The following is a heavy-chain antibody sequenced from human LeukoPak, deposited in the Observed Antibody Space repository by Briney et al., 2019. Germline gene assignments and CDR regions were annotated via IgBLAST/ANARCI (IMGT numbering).Heavy chain of an antibody. V-gene: IGHV4-39*01. Sequence: SETLSLTCTVSGGSISSSSYYWGWIRQPPGKGLEWIGSIYYSGSTYYNPSLKSRVTISVDTSKNQFSLKLSSVTAADTAVYYCARGYWGAYDYWGQGTLVTVSS. CDR3: ARGYWGAYDY. J-gene: IGHJ4*02. CDR2: IYYSGST. CDR1: GGSISSSSYY. D-gene: IGHD7-27*01.